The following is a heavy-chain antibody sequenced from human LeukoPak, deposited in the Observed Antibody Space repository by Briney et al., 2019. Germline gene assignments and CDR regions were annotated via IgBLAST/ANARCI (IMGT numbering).Heavy chain of an antibody. V-gene: IGHV4-61*02. Sequence: SQTLSLTCTVSAGSISSGSYYWSWIRQPAGKGLEWIGRIYTSGSTNYNPSLKSRVTISVDTSKNQFSLKLSSVTAADTAVYYCARVTSSGYYYYYMDVWGKGTTVTVSS. CDR1: AGSISSGSYY. CDR2: IYTSGST. J-gene: IGHJ6*03. D-gene: IGHD3-22*01. CDR3: ARVTSSGYYYYYMDV.